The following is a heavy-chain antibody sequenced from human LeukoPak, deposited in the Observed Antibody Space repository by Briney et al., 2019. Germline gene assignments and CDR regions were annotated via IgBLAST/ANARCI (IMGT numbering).Heavy chain of an antibody. Sequence: ASVKVSCKASGYTFTGYYMHWVRQVPGQGLEWMGWINPNSGGTNYAQKFQGRVTMTRDTSISTAYMELSRLRSDDTAVYYCAREGGSSSWNPGGNWFDPWGQGTLVTVSS. J-gene: IGHJ5*02. CDR2: INPNSGGT. CDR1: GYTFTGYY. D-gene: IGHD6-13*01. V-gene: IGHV1-2*02. CDR3: AREGGSSSWNPGGNWFDP.